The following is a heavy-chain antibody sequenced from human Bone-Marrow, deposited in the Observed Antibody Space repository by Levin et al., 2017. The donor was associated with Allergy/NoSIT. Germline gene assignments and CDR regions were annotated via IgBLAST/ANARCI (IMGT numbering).Heavy chain of an antibody. CDR3: ARKEGSLDISDWFASLAPFDS. V-gene: IGHV1-69*13. J-gene: IGHJ4*02. CDR2: IIPIFGTP. CDR1: GRIFRSYA. D-gene: IGHD3-9*01. Sequence: GASVKVSCKTSGRIFRSYAMSWVRQTPGQGLEWMGGIIPIFGTPKYAQKFEGRVSISVDESATKTVFLEVSRLRPDDTGTYYCARKEGSLDISDWFASLAPFDSWGQGTPVIVSS.